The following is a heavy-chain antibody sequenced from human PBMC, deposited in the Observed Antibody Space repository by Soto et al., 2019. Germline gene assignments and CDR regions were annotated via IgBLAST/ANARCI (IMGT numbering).Heavy chain of an antibody. CDR2: ISYDGSNK. V-gene: IGHV3-30*18. J-gene: IGHJ4*02. Sequence: GGSLRLSCAASGFTFSSYGMHWVRQAPGKGLEWVAVISYDGSNKYYADSVKGRFTISRDNSKNTLYLQMNSLRAEDTAVYYCAKKEGYYYYFDYWGQGTLVTVS. CDR1: GFTFSSYG. D-gene: IGHD3-22*01. CDR3: AKKEGYYYYFDY.